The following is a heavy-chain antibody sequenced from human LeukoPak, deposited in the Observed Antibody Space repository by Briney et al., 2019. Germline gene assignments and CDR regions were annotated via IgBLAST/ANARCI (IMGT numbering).Heavy chain of an antibody. D-gene: IGHD3-16*01. J-gene: IGHJ4*02. CDR3: ARGLGNDIRSYYFDY. CDR2: ISAYNGNT. CDR1: GYTFTSYG. Sequence: GPSVKVSCKASGYTFTSYGISWVRQAPGQGLEWMGWISAYNGNTNYAQKLQGRVTMTTDTSTSTAYMELRSLRSDDTAVYYCARGLGNDIRSYYFDYWGQGTLVTVSS. V-gene: IGHV1-18*01.